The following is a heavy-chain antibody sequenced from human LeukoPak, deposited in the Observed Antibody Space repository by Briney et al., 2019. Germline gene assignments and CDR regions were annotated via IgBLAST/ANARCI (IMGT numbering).Heavy chain of an antibody. CDR3: ARDPHIGRYFDWLLSLDY. CDR1: GYTFTGYY. Sequence: EASVKVSCKASGYTFTGYYMHWVRQAPGQGLEWMGWINPNSGGTNYAQKFQGRVTMTRDTSISTAYMELSRLRSDDTAVYYCARDPHIGRYFDWLLSLDYWGQGTLVTVSS. J-gene: IGHJ4*02. D-gene: IGHD3-9*01. CDR2: INPNSGGT. V-gene: IGHV1-2*02.